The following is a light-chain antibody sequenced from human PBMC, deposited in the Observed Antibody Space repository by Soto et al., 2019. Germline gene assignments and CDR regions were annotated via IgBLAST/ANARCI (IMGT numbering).Light chain of an antibody. CDR1: SSDVGGSNF. V-gene: IGLV2-14*03. CDR2: DVA. J-gene: IGLJ1*01. Sequence: QSLLRHPASVSDSPGHSITISCTGTSSDVGGSNFVSWYQQHPGKPPKLIIYDVANRPSGVSNRFSGSKSGSTASLIISRLQTEEEADYYCVSYTPSNNYVFGTGTKVTVL. CDR3: VSYTPSNNYV.